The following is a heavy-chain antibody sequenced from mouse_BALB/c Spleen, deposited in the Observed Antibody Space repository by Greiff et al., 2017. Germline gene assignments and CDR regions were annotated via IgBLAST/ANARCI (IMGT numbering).Heavy chain of an antibody. V-gene: IGHV5-6-4*01. Sequence: DVQLVESGGGLVKPGGSLKLSCAASGFTFSSYTMSWVRQTPEKRLEWVATISSGGSYTYYPDSVKGRFTISRDNAKNTLYLQMSSLKSEDTAMYYCTRDPIGNWDYFDYWGQGTTLTVSS. CDR1: GFTFSSYT. D-gene: IGHD4-1*01. CDR2: ISSGGSYT. CDR3: TRDPIGNWDYFDY. J-gene: IGHJ2*01.